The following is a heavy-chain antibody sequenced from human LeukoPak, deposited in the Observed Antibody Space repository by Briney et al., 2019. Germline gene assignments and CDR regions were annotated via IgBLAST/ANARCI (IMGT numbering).Heavy chain of an antibody. CDR2: IIPIFGTA. V-gene: IGHV1-69*05. CDR3: AREVGDCSSTSCYKAYMDV. Sequence: GASVKVSCKASGGTFSSYAISWVRQAPGQGLEWMGRIIPIFGTANYAQKFQGRVTITTDESTSTAYMELSSLRSEDTAVYYCAREVGDCSSTSCYKAYMDVWGKGTTVTVSS. J-gene: IGHJ6*03. D-gene: IGHD2-2*02. CDR1: GGTFSSYA.